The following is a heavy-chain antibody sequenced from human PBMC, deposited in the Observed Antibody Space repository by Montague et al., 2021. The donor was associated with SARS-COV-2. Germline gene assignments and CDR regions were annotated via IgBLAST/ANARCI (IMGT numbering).Heavy chain of an antibody. CDR2: INHSGST. CDR3: ACGEITTRGLIYYYGMDV. V-gene: IGHV4-34*01. CDR1: GGSFSGYY. J-gene: IGHJ6*02. D-gene: IGHD4-11*01. Sequence: SETLSLTCAVYGGSFSGYYWTWIRQSPRKGLEWIGEINHSGSTNYNPSLKSRVTISVGTSKNQFSLKLSSVTAADTAVYYCACGEITTRGLIYYYGMDVWGQGTTVTVS.